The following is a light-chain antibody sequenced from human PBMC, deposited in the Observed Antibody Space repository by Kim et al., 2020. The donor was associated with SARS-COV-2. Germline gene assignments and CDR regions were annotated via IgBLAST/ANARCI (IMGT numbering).Light chain of an antibody. CDR1: KLGDKY. CDR3: QAWDSSTEA. CDR2: QDS. J-gene: IGLJ1*01. Sequence: SYELTQPPSVSVSPGQTASITCSGDKLGDKYACWYQQKPGQSPVLVIYQDSKRLSGIPERFSGSNSGNTATLTISGTQAMDEADYYCQAWDSSTEAFGTG. V-gene: IGLV3-1*01.